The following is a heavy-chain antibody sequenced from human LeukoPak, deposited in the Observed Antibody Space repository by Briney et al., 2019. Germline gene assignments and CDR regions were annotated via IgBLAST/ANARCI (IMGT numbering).Heavy chain of an antibody. D-gene: IGHD5-18*01. V-gene: IGHV4-31*03. Sequence: SQTLSLTCTVSGGSISNGGYYWSWIRQHPGKGLEWIGYIYYSGSTYYNPSLKSRVTISVDTSKNQFSLKLSSVTAADTAVYYCATSKGVQLWSFDYWGQGTLVTVSS. J-gene: IGHJ4*02. CDR2: IYYSGST. CDR3: ATSKGVQLWSFDY. CDR1: GGSISNGGYY.